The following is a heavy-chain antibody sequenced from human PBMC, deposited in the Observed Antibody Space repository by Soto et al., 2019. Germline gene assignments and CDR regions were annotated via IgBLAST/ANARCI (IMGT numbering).Heavy chain of an antibody. J-gene: IGHJ4*02. V-gene: IGHV1-18*01. CDR1: GYSFSNYG. D-gene: IGHD1-26*01. CDR3: ARAVPYSVGARLDY. CDR2: ISVYDGKT. Sequence: QVQLLQSGAEVKKPGASVKVSCKVSGYSFSNYGITWVRQAPGQGLEWMGWISVYDGKTAYAQKVQDRVTVTIDTFTSTAYMELRSLRSDDTAVYHCARAVPYSVGARLDYWGQGTLVTVSS.